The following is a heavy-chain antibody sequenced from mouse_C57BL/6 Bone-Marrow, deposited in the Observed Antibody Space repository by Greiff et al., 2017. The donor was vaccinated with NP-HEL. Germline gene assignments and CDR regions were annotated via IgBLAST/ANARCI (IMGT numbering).Heavy chain of an antibody. CDR2: IYPGSGSP. Sequence: QVQLQQPGAELVKPGASVKMSCKASGYTFTSYWITWVKQRPGQGLEWIGDIYPGSGSPNYNEKFKSKATLTVDTSSSTAYMQLSSLTSEDSAVYYCARPTTVVAGYFDVWGTGTTVTVSS. CDR1: GYTFTSYW. V-gene: IGHV1-55*01. CDR3: ARPTTVVAGYFDV. D-gene: IGHD1-1*01. J-gene: IGHJ1*03.